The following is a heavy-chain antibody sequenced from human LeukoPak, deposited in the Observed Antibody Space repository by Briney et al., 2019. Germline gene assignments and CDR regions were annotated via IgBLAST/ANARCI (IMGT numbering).Heavy chain of an antibody. J-gene: IGHJ4*02. V-gene: IGHV4-39*07. D-gene: IGHD3-22*01. CDR3: ARSRDYYDSSGYYRY. CDR2: ISDRGRT. CDR1: GGSIRSTTSY. Sequence: SETLSLTCTVSGGSIRSTTSYWGWIRQPPGKGLEWIGDISDRGRTYNNPSLKSRVTISVDTSRNQFFLKLSSVTAADTAVYYCARSRDYYDSSGYYRYWGQGTLVTISS.